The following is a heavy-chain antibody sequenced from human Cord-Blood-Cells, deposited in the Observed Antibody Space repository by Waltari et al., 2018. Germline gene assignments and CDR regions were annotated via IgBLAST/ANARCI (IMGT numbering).Heavy chain of an antibody. Sequence: QVQLVQSGAEVEKPGSSVKVSCKASGGTFSSYAISWVRQAPGQGLEWMGGIIPIYGTANYAQKFQGRGTITADESTSTAYMELSSLRSEDTAVYYCGRSPPAGNDWFDPWGQGTLVTVSS. J-gene: IGHJ5*02. CDR2: IIPIYGTA. CDR1: GGTFSSYA. V-gene: IGHV1-69*01. D-gene: IGHD1-1*01. CDR3: GRSPPAGNDWFDP.